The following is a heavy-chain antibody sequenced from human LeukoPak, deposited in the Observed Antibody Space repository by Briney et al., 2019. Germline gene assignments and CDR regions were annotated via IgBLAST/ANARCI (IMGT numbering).Heavy chain of an antibody. CDR1: GGSISSGDYY. V-gene: IGHV4-30-4*08. CDR2: IYYSGST. J-gene: IGHJ3*02. Sequence: SETLSLTCTVSGGSISSGDYYWSWVRQPPGKGLEWIGYIYYSGSTYYNPSLKSRVTISVDTSKNQFSLKLSSVTAADTAVYYCARVDEDAFDIWGQGTMVTVSS. CDR3: ARVDEDAFDI.